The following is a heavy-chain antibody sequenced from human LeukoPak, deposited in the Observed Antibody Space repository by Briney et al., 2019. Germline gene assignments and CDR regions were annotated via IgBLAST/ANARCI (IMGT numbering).Heavy chain of an antibody. J-gene: IGHJ4*02. CDR2: MNPNSGNT. CDR1: GYTFTSYD. Sequence: ASVKVSCKASGYTFTSYDINWVRQATGQGLEWMGWMNPNSGNTGYAQKFQGRVTMTRNTSISTAYMELSSLRSEDTAVYYCARGYYYDSSVLRSFTPRNYYFDYWGQGTLVTVSS. V-gene: IGHV1-8*01. D-gene: IGHD3-22*01. CDR3: ARGYYYDSSVLRSFTPRNYYFDY.